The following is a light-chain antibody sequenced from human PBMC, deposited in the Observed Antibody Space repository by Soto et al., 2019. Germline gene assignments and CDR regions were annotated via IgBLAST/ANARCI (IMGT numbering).Light chain of an antibody. Sequence: QSVLTQPPSVSGAPGQRVTISCTGSSSNIGAGYDEHWYQQLPGTAPKLLIYANNNRPSGVPDRFSASKSGTSASLAITGLQAEDEADYYCQSYDSSLSGSVFGGGTKLTVL. CDR3: QSYDSSLSGSV. CDR1: SSNIGAGYD. CDR2: ANN. J-gene: IGLJ2*01. V-gene: IGLV1-40*01.